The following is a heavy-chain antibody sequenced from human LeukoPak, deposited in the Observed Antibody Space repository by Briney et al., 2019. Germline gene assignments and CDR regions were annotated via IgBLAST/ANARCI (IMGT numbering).Heavy chain of an antibody. Sequence: PSETLSLTCTVSGGSTSRYYWSWIRQPPGKSLEWIGYIYYTGSTNYNPSLKSRVTISVDTSKNQFSLKLSSVTAADTAVYYCARGALWFGEKPSFDYWGQGTLVTVSS. D-gene: IGHD3-10*01. CDR2: IYYTGST. CDR3: ARGALWFGEKPSFDY. V-gene: IGHV4-59*01. J-gene: IGHJ4*02. CDR1: GGSTSRYY.